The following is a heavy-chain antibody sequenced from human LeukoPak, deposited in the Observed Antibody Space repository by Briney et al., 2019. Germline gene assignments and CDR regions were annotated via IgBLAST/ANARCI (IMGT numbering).Heavy chain of an antibody. D-gene: IGHD3-16*02. Sequence: GGSLRLSCAASGFTFSSYSTTWVRQAPGKGLEWVSSISSSSSYIYYADSVKGRFTISRDNAKNSLYLQMNSLRAEDTAVYYCARDIYDYVWGSYRDTGPDYWGQGTLVTVSS. CDR1: GFTFSSYS. J-gene: IGHJ4*02. CDR2: ISSSSSYI. CDR3: ARDIYDYVWGSYRDTGPDY. V-gene: IGHV3-21*01.